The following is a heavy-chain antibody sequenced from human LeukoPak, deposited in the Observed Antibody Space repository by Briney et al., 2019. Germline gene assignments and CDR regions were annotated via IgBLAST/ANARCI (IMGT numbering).Heavy chain of an antibody. CDR3: ARGGTYYYGSGSPMDV. D-gene: IGHD3-10*01. J-gene: IGHJ6*04. CDR2: ISYDGSNK. CDR1: GFTFSSYA. V-gene: IGHV3-30-3*01. Sequence: GGSLRLSCAASGFTFSSYAMHWVRQAPGKGLEWVAVISYDGSNKYYADSVKGRFTISRDNSKNTLYLQMNSLRAEDTAVYYCARGGTYYYGSGSPMDVWGKGTTVTVSS.